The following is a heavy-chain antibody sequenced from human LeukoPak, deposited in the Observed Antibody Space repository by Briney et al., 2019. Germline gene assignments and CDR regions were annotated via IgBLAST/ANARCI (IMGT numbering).Heavy chain of an antibody. CDR2: IYYSGST. D-gene: IGHD5-18*01. CDR1: GGSISSYY. CDR3: ARVGTAMVISRVDY. J-gene: IGHJ4*02. V-gene: IGHV4-59*12. Sequence: SETLSLTCTVSGGSISSYYWSWIRQPPGKGLEWIGYIYYSGSTYYNPSLKSRVTISVDTSKNQFSLKLSSVTAADTAVYYCARVGTAMVISRVDYWGQGTLVTVSS.